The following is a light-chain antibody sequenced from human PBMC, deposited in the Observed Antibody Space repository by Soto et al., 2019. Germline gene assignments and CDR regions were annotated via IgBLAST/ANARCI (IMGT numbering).Light chain of an antibody. Sequence: EIVLTQSPATLSLSPGERATLSCRASQNVSSYLAWYQQKPGQAPRLLIYDASNRATGIPARFSGSGSGTDFTLTISSLEPEDFAVYYCQQRSSWPQTFGQGTKVEIK. CDR3: QQRSSWPQT. CDR1: QNVSSY. CDR2: DAS. V-gene: IGKV3-11*01. J-gene: IGKJ1*01.